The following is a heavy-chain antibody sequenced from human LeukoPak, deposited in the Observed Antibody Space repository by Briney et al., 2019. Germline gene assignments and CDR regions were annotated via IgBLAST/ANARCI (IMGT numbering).Heavy chain of an antibody. Sequence: SETLSLTCIVSGGSISSYYWSWIRQPPGKGLEWIGYIYYSGSTNYNPSLKSRVTISVDTSKNQFSLKLSSVTAADTAVYYCARITDYYDSGSYYKEPHFDYWGQGTLVTVSS. J-gene: IGHJ4*02. CDR3: ARITDYYDSGSYYKEPHFDY. CDR1: GGSISSYY. D-gene: IGHD3-10*01. V-gene: IGHV4-59*01. CDR2: IYYSGST.